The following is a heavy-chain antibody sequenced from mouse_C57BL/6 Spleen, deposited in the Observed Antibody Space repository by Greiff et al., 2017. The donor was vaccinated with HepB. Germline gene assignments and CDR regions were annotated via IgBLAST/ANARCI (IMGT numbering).Heavy chain of an antibody. CDR2: IDPSDSET. V-gene: IGHV1-52*01. CDR1: GYTFTSYW. J-gene: IGHJ2*01. D-gene: IGHD1-1*01. Sequence: VQLQQPGAELVRPGSSVKLSCKASGYTFTSYWMHWVKQRPIQGLEWIGNIDPSDSETHYNQKFKDKATLTVDKSSSTAYMQLSSLTSEDSAVYYCARFTTVVHFDYWGQGTTLTVSS. CDR3: ARFTTVVHFDY.